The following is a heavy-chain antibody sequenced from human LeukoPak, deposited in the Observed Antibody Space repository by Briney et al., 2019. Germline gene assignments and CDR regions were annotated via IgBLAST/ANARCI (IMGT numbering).Heavy chain of an antibody. Sequence: GGSLRLSCAASGFTVSSNYMSWVRQAPGKGLEWVSVNYSGGSTYYADSVKGRFTISRDNSKNTLYLQMNSLRAEDTAVYYCTTDPGYSSGWYPITDYWGQGTLVTVSS. CDR2: NYSGGST. CDR3: TTDPGYSSGWYPITDY. CDR1: GFTVSSNY. D-gene: IGHD6-19*01. J-gene: IGHJ4*02. V-gene: IGHV3-53*01.